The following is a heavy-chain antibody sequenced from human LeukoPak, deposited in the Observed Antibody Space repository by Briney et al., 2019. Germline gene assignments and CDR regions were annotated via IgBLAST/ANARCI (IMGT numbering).Heavy chain of an antibody. V-gene: IGHV3-9*01. D-gene: IGHD3-16*01. Sequence: PGGSLRLSCAASGFTFDDYAMHWVRQAPGKGLEWVSGISWNSGSIGYADSVKGRFTISRDNAKNSLYLQMNSLRAEDTALYYCATNGGGKSGSGNFDYWGQGTLVTASS. J-gene: IGHJ4*02. CDR2: ISWNSGSI. CDR3: ATNGGGKSGSGNFDY. CDR1: GFTFDDYA.